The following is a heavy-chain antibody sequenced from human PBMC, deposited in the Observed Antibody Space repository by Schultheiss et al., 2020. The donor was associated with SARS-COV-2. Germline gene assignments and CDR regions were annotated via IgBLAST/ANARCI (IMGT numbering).Heavy chain of an antibody. CDR3: ARSPYDFWSGYYRYFDY. V-gene: IGHV4-4*07. J-gene: IGHJ4*02. CDR2: IYTSGST. CDR1: GGSISTYY. Sequence: SETLSLTCTVSGGSISTYYCSWIRQPPGKGLEWIGRIYTSGSTNYNPSLKSRVTISVDTSKNQFSLKLSSVTAADTAVYYCARSPYDFWSGYYRYFDYWGQGTLVTVSS. D-gene: IGHD3-3*01.